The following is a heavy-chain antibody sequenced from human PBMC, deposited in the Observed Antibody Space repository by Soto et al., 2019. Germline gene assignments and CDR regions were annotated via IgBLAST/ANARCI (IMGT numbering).Heavy chain of an antibody. V-gene: IGHV4-31*03. J-gene: IGHJ4*02. Sequence: SETLSLTCTVSGRSLSSGGYYWSWIRQHPGKGLEWIGYIYYSGSTYYNPSLKSRVTISVDTSKNQFSLKLSSVTAADTAVYYCARGVNSSIWGQGTLVTVSS. D-gene: IGHD6-13*01. CDR3: ARGVNSSI. CDR1: GRSLSSGGYY. CDR2: IYYSGST.